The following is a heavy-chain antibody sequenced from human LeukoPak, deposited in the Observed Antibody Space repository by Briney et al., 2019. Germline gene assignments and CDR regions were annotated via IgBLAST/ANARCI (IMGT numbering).Heavy chain of an antibody. D-gene: IGHD6-13*01. CDR3: AKALAAAGTTCDY. Sequence: GGPLRLSCAASGFTFSSYWMSWVRQAPGKGLEWVANIKQDGSEKYYVDSVKGRFTISRDNAKNSLYLQMNSLRAEDTALYYCAKALAAAGTTCDYWGQGTLVTVSS. J-gene: IGHJ4*02. V-gene: IGHV3-7*03. CDR1: GFTFSSYW. CDR2: IKQDGSEK.